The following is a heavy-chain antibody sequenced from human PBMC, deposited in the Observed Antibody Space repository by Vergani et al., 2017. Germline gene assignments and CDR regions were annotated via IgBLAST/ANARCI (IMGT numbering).Heavy chain of an antibody. CDR3: ARDSWTSELRGVYWFDT. V-gene: IGHV4-61*02. D-gene: IGHD3-10*01. Sequence: QVQLHESGPGLVKPSQTLSLTCTVSGGSITSGSFYWSWIRQPAGKGLEWIGRIHSSGTTNYNPSLKSRVTLSVDTSKNQLSLRMTSVTAAYTAVYYCARDSWTSELRGVYWFDTWVQGTLVSVSS. CDR2: IHSSGTT. CDR1: GGSITSGSFY. J-gene: IGHJ5*02.